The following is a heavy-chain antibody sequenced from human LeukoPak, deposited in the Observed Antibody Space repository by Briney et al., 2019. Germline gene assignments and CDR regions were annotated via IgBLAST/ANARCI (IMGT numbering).Heavy chain of an antibody. CDR1: GGSFSGYY. Sequence: SETLSLTCAVYGGSFSGYYWSWIRQPPGKGLEWIGEINHSGSTNYNPSLKSRVTISVDTSKNQFSLYLNSVTAADTAVYYCARSDTHHIHSSSWHFDYWGQGTLVTVSS. CDR2: INHSGST. J-gene: IGHJ4*02. V-gene: IGHV4-34*01. D-gene: IGHD6-13*01. CDR3: ARSDTHHIHSSSWHFDY.